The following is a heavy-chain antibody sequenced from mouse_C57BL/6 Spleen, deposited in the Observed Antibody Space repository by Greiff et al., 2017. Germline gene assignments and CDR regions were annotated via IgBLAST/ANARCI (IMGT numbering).Heavy chain of an antibody. Sequence: QVQLKQSGAELVRPGASVKMSCKASGYTFTSYNMHWVKQTPRQGLEWIGAIYPGNGDTSYNQKFKGKATLTVDKSSSTAYMQLSSLTSEDSAVYFCARAGYYGSSYGYYAMDYWGQGTSVTVSS. CDR2: IYPGNGDT. D-gene: IGHD1-1*01. CDR1: GYTFTSYN. CDR3: ARAGYYGSSYGYYAMDY. J-gene: IGHJ4*01. V-gene: IGHV1-12*01.